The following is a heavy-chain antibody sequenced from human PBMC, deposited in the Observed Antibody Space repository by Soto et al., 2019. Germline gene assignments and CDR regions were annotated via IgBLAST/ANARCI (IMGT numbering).Heavy chain of an antibody. Sequence: QLQLQESGSRLVRPSQTLSLTCAVSGGSLSSDGYSWNWIRQPPGKGLEWIGYIYQSGSTSYNPSLKSRVSISIDMSKKHFSLRLTSVTAADAAVYYCARADWNHLRDYWGQGTLISVSS. J-gene: IGHJ4*02. V-gene: IGHV4-30-2*01. D-gene: IGHD1-1*01. CDR1: GGSLSSDGYS. CDR2: IYQSGST. CDR3: ARADWNHLRDY.